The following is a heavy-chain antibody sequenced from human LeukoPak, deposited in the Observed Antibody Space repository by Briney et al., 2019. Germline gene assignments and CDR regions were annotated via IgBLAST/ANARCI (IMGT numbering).Heavy chain of an antibody. Sequence: GGSLRLSCAASGFSFITYGMNWVRQAPGKGLEWVALISSDGSKKFYADSVKGRFTISRDNSKNTLYLQMNSLRAEDTALYFCAGGYSFGDYWGQGTLDTVSS. V-gene: IGHV3-30*03. CDR1: GFSFITYG. J-gene: IGHJ4*02. CDR2: ISSDGSKK. CDR3: AGGYSFGDY. D-gene: IGHD5-18*01.